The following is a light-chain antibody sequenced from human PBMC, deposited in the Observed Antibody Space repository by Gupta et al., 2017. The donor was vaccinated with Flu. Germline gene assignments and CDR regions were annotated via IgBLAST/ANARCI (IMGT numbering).Light chain of an antibody. CDR3: QQYRSSLHT. Sequence: GTVAMTTGEGDTSPKRSDQSIKRNYLARYQQNPGQAPKLLILGASTRATGIPVRFSGSGSGTDFTLTISRLQPEDFAMYYCQQYRSSLHTFGQGTKLEI. J-gene: IGKJ2*01. CDR2: GAS. CDR1: QSIKRNY. V-gene: IGKV3-20*01.